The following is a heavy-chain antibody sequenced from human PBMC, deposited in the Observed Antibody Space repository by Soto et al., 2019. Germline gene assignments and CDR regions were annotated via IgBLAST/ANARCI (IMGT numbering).Heavy chain of an antibody. J-gene: IGHJ6*02. V-gene: IGHV4-39*01. Sequence: SETLSLTCTVSGGSICSSSYYWGWIRQPPGKGLEWIGSIYYSGSTYYNPSLKSRVTISVDTSKNQFSLKLSSVTAADTAVYYCARALGYCSGGSCSDYYYGMDVWGQGTAVTVSS. D-gene: IGHD2-15*01. CDR2: IYYSGST. CDR1: GGSICSSSYY. CDR3: ARALGYCSGGSCSDYYYGMDV.